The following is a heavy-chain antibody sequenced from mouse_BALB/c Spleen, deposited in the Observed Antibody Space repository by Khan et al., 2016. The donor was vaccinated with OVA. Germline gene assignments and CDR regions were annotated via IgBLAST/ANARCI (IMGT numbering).Heavy chain of an antibody. D-gene: IGHD1-1*01. Sequence: EVQLVESGPGLSKPSQSLSLTCTVTGYSITTDYAWNWIRQFPGNKLEWMAYIRYSGSTTYNPYLRSRTSFTPDTSKNQFFLQLTSVTTEDTATYSGASGRLLLRYPDYFDYWGQGTTLTVSS. CDR1: GYSITTDYA. CDR3: ASGRLLLRYPDYFDY. CDR2: IRYSGST. J-gene: IGHJ2*01. V-gene: IGHV3-2*02.